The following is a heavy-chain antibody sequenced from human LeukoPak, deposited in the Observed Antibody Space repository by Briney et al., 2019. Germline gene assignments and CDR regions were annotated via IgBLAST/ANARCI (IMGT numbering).Heavy chain of an antibody. CDR2: INPNSGGT. J-gene: IGHJ5*02. V-gene: IGHV1-2*02. CDR3: ARGQVRFVGSGSYPWFDP. D-gene: IGHD3-10*01. CDR1: GYTFTGYY. Sequence: GASVKVSCKASGYTFTGYYMHWVRQAPGQGLEWMGWINPNSGGTNYAQKFQGRVTMTRDTSISTAYMELSRLRSDDTAVYYCARGQVRFVGSGSYPWFDPWGQGTLVTVSS.